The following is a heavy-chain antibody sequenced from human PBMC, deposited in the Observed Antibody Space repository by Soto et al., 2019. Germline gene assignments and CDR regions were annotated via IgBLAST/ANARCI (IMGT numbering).Heavy chain of an antibody. V-gene: IGHV1-3*01. CDR3: ARWHSDDDYAYYFDY. Sequence: GASVKVSCKASGYTFTSYAMHWVRQAPGQRLEWMGWINAGNGNTKYSQKFQGRVTITRDTSASTAYMELSSLRSEDTAVYYCARWHSDDDYAYYFDYWGQGTLVTVSS. D-gene: IGHD5-12*01. CDR1: GYTFTSYA. CDR2: INAGNGNT. J-gene: IGHJ4*02.